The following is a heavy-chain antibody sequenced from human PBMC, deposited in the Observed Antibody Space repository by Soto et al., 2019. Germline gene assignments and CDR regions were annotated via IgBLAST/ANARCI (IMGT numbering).Heavy chain of an antibody. CDR1: GGSFSGYY. D-gene: IGHD5-12*01. Sequence: SETLSLTCAVYGGSFSGYYWSWIRQPPGKGLEWIGEINHSGSTNYNPSLKSRVTISVDTSKNQFSLKLSSVTAADTAVYYCARWGIVATTRLLNAFDIWGQGTMVT. V-gene: IGHV4-34*01. CDR2: INHSGST. CDR3: ARWGIVATTRLLNAFDI. J-gene: IGHJ3*02.